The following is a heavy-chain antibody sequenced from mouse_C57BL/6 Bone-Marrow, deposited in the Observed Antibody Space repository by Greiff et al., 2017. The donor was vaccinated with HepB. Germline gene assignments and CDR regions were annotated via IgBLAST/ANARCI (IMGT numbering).Heavy chain of an antibody. J-gene: IGHJ3*01. D-gene: IGHD3-3*01. CDR1: GYTFTSYW. V-gene: IGHV1-64*01. CDR2: IHPNSGST. Sequence: VQLQQPGAELVKPGASVKLSCKASGYTFTSYWMHWVKQRPGQGLEWIGMIHPNSGSTKYNEKFKSKATLTVDKSSSTAYMQLSSLTSEDSAVYYCARGGGRAFAYWGQGTLVTVSA. CDR3: ARGGGRAFAY.